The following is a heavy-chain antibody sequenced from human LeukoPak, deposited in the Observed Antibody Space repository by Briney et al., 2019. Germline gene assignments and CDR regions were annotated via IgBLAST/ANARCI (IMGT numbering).Heavy chain of an antibody. CDR2: INPNSGGR. D-gene: IGHD2-15*01. CDR3: ARLRGVVVAATFAGAAQSWFDP. CDR1: GYTFTGYY. V-gene: IGHV1-2*06. J-gene: IGHJ5*02. Sequence: ASVKVSCKASGYTFTGYYMHWVRQAPGQGLEWMGRINPNSGGRNYAQKFRGRVTMTRDTSISTAYMELSRLRSDDTAVYYCARLRGVVVAATFAGAAQSWFDPWGQGTLVTVSS.